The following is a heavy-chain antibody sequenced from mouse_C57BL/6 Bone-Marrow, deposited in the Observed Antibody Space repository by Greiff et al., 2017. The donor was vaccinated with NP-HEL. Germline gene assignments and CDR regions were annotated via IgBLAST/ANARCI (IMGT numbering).Heavy chain of an antibody. Sequence: EVKLLESGPGLVKPSQSLSLTCSVTGYSITSGYYWNWIRQFPGNKLEWMGYISYDGSNNYNPSLKNRISITRDTSKNQFFLKLNSVTTEDTATYYCASLTGYWYFDVWGTGTTVTVSS. CDR2: ISYDGSN. D-gene: IGHD4-1*01. CDR3: ASLTGYWYFDV. CDR1: GYSITSGYY. J-gene: IGHJ1*03. V-gene: IGHV3-6*01.